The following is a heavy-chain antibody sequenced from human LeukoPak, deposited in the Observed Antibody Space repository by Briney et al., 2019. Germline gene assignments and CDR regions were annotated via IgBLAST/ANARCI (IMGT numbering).Heavy chain of an antibody. CDR1: GFTFSSYS. CDR2: ISSISSYI. J-gene: IGHJ6*03. CDR3: ARDPGIAVAGTGYYYYMDV. Sequence: PGRSLRLSCAASGFTFSSYSMNRVRHAPGKGLEWVSSISSISSYIYYADSVKGRFTISTDNAKNSLYLQMNSLRAEDTAVYYCARDPGIAVAGTGYYYYMDVWGKGTTVTVSS. V-gene: IGHV3-21*01. D-gene: IGHD6-19*01.